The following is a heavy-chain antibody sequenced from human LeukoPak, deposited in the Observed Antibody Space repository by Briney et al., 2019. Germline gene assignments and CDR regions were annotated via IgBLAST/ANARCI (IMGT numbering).Heavy chain of an antibody. CDR1: GYTFTCYY. D-gene: IGHD2-2*01. CDR3: ARGYCSSTSCYYYFDY. J-gene: IGHJ4*02. CDR2: INPNSGGT. Sequence: ASVKVSCKASGYTFTCYYMHWVGQAPGQGREGMGWINPNSGGTNYAQKFQGRVTMTRERSISTVYMELSRLRSDDTAVYYCARGYCSSTSCYYYFDYWGQGTLVTVSS. V-gene: IGHV1-2*02.